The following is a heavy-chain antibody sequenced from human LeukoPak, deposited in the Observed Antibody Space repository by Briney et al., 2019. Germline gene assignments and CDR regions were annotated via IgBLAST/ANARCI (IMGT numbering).Heavy chain of an antibody. V-gene: IGHV4-59*08. CDR1: GGSISNYY. Sequence: PSETLSLTCTVSGGSISNYYWSWIRQPPGKGLEWIAFIYYSGSTTYNPSLDSRVTISVDTSKNQFSLKLSSVTAADTAVYYCARRMYGSSLDYWGQGTPVTVSS. J-gene: IGHJ4*02. D-gene: IGHD6-6*01. CDR2: IYYSGST. CDR3: ARRMYGSSLDY.